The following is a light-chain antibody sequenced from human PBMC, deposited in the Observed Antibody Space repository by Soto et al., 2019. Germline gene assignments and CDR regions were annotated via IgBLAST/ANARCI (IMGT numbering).Light chain of an antibody. CDR1: QTISRY. V-gene: IGKV1-39*01. CDR3: QQTYSNLWT. CDR2: ASS. J-gene: IGKJ1*01. Sequence: IQLTQSPASLSASVGDGVTITCRASQTISRYLNWYQQKPGTAPKLLIYASSTLQRGVPARFSGRGSGKDFTLTISSLQPEDFAHYYCQQTYSNLWTFGQGTRVEV.